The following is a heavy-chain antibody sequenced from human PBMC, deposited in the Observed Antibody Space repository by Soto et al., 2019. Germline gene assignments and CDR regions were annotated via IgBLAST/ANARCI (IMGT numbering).Heavy chain of an antibody. V-gene: IGHV4-30-4*01. CDR1: GGSISSGDYY. D-gene: IGHD2-15*01. CDR2: IYYSGST. CDR3: ARARGARYFDY. J-gene: IGHJ4*02. Sequence: QVQLQESGPGLVKPSQTLSLTCTVSGGSISSGDYYWSWIRQPPGKGLEWIGYIYYSGSTYYNPFLKSRVTLAVDTYKNQFSLKLSSVTAADTAVYYCARARGARYFDYWGQGTLVTVSS.